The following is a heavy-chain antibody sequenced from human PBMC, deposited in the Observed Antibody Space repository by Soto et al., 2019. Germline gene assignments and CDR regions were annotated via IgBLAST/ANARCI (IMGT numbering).Heavy chain of an antibody. CDR1: GGTFSTYS. CDR3: TIGMWSGEAFDI. D-gene: IGHD2-21*01. Sequence: QVQLVQSGAEVKKPGSSVKVSCKDSGGTFSTYSMFWVRQAPGQGLEWMGRIIPMLGIRNYAQRFQDRVTIAAEKSTATANMELRSLRAEDTALYYCTIGMWSGEAFDIWGQGTKATVS. CDR2: IIPMLGIR. V-gene: IGHV1-69*02. J-gene: IGHJ3*02.